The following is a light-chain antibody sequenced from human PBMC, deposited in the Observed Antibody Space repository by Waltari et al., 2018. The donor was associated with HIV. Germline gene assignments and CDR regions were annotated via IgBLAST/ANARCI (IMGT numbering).Light chain of an antibody. CDR3: CSYTKLTTHYVL. Sequence: QSALTQPASVSGSPGQSITISCNGTTTDIGGDNYVSWYQRHPDKAPKPIIFGVSNRPSGISSRFSGSKSGNTASLTISGLQAEDEADYYCCSYTKLTTHYVLFGGGTKLTVL. CDR1: TTDIGGDNY. V-gene: IGLV2-14*03. CDR2: GVS. J-gene: IGLJ2*01.